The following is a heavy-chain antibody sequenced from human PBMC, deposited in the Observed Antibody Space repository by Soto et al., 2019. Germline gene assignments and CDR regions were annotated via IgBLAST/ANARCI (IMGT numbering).Heavy chain of an antibody. CDR2: VSGSGGRT. CDR3: ARVHDYVWGSYRFGMDV. D-gene: IGHD3-16*02. V-gene: IGHV3-23*01. J-gene: IGHJ6*04. Sequence: GGSLRLSCAASGFTFDNYGMSWVRQAPGKGLEWVSTVSGSGGRTYYAASVKGRFTISRDYAKNTLYLQMNSLRAEDTAVYYCARVHDYVWGSYRFGMDVWGKGTTVTVSS. CDR1: GFTFDNYG.